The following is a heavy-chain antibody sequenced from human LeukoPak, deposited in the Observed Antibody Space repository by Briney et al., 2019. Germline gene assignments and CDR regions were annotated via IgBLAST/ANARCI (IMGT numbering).Heavy chain of an antibody. V-gene: IGHV3-9*01. CDR3: ARDPSYSSSSPYSDY. CDR2: ISWNSGNI. Sequence: PGGSLRLSCAASGFTFDDYAMHWVRQVPGKGLEWVSGISWNSGNIEYADSVKGRFTISRDNAKKSLFLQMNSLRAEDTALYYCARDPSYSSSSPYSDYWGQGVLVTVSS. J-gene: IGHJ4*02. CDR1: GFTFDDYA. D-gene: IGHD6-6*01.